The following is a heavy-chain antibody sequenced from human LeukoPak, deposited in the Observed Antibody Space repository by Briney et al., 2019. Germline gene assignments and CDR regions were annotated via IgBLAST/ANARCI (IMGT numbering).Heavy chain of an antibody. CDR2: IYYSGST. D-gene: IGHD5-18*01. CDR1: GGSISSGGYY. J-gene: IGHJ4*02. V-gene: IGHV4-31*03. Sequence: SQTLSLTCTVSGGSISSGGYYWSWIRQHPGKGLEWIGYIYYSGSTYYNPSLKSRVTISVNTSKNQFSLKLSSVTAADTAVYYCAREDTAMVDYWGQGTLVTVSS. CDR3: AREDTAMVDY.